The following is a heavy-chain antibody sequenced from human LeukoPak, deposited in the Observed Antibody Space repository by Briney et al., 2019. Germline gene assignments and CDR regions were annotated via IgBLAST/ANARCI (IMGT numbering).Heavy chain of an antibody. CDR1: GFSFSGYG. CDR2: ISYDGSNK. J-gene: IGHJ4*02. CDR3: ARETSYNFDY. Sequence: GGSLRLSCAASGFSFSGYGMHWVRQAPGKGLEWVAVISYDGSNKYYADSVKGRFTISRDNSKNTLYLQMNSLRAEDTAVYYCARETSYNFDYWGQGTLVTVSS. V-gene: IGHV3-30*19.